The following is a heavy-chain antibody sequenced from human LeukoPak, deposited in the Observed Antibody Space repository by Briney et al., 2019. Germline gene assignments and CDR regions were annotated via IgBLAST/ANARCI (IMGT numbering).Heavy chain of an antibody. CDR2: INPNSGGT. D-gene: IGHD4-17*01. CDR1: GYTFTSYG. V-gene: IGHV1-2*02. CDR3: AREKDDYGDYTPPYYYMDV. J-gene: IGHJ6*03. Sequence: ASVKVSCKASGYTFTSYGISWVRQAPGQGLEWMGWINPNSGGTNYAQKFQGRVTMTRDTSISTAYMELSRLRSDDTAVYYCAREKDDYGDYTPPYYYMDVWGKGTTVTVSS.